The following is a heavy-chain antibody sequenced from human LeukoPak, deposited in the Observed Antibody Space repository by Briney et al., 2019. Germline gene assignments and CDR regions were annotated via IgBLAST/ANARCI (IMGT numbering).Heavy chain of an antibody. V-gene: IGHV3-30-3*01. Sequence: GGALRLSCAASGFTFSSYAMHWVRQAPGKGVEWVAVISYDGSNKYYADSVKGRFTISRDNSKNTRYLQMNSLRAEDTAVYYCARDRVGATDYFDYWGQGTLVTVSS. D-gene: IGHD1-26*01. CDR2: ISYDGSNK. J-gene: IGHJ4*02. CDR1: GFTFSSYA. CDR3: ARDRVGATDYFDY.